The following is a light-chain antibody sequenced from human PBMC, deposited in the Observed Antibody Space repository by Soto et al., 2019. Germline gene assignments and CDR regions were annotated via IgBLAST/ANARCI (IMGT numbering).Light chain of an antibody. CDR1: QSVSSSY. CDR3: QQYRSSPPVT. J-gene: IGKJ5*01. V-gene: IGKV3-20*01. CDR2: GAS. Sequence: EIVLTQSPGSLSLSPGERATLSCRASQSVSSSYLAWYQQKPGQAPRLLIYGASGRATGIPDRFSGSGSGTDFTLTISSLEPEDFEVYYCQQYRSSPPVTFGQGTRLEIK.